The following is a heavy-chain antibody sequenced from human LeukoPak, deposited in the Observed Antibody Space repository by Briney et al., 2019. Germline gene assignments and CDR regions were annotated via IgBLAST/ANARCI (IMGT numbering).Heavy chain of an antibody. J-gene: IGHJ5*02. CDR3: ARAGNSGSYLDWFDP. CDR2: IYTSGST. CDR1: GGSISSGSCY. Sequence: PSETLSLTCTVSGGSISSGSCYWSWIRQPAGKGLEWIGRIYTSGSTNYNPSLKSRVTISVDTSKNQFSLKLSSVTAADTAVYYCARAGNSGSYLDWFDPWGQGTLVTVSS. V-gene: IGHV4-61*02. D-gene: IGHD1-26*01.